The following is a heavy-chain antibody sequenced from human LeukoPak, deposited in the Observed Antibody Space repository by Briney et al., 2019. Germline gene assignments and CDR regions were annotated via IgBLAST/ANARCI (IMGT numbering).Heavy chain of an antibody. V-gene: IGHV3-30-3*01. J-gene: IGHJ4*02. Sequence: GGSLRLSCAASGFTFRSYAMHWVRQAPGKGLEWVAVISYDGSNKYYADSVKGRFTISRDNSKNTLYLQMNSLRAEDTAVYYCARVWSRTYGSGSYYNYWGQGTLVTVSS. CDR2: ISYDGSNK. D-gene: IGHD3-10*01. CDR1: GFTFRSYA. CDR3: ARVWSRTYGSGSYYNY.